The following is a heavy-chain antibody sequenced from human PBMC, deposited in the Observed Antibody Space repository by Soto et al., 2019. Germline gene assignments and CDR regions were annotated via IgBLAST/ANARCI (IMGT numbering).Heavy chain of an antibody. Sequence: SDTLSLTCAVYGGSFSGDHWTWIRQPPGKGLEWIGEISHSGSTNCNPSLKSRVTISVDTSKNQFSLKLNSVTAADTAVYYCARRYCSTTSCLAGFDPWGRGTLVTVSS. CDR3: ARRYCSTTSCLAGFDP. CDR2: ISHSGST. V-gene: IGHV4-34*01. CDR1: GGSFSGDH. D-gene: IGHD2-2*01. J-gene: IGHJ5*02.